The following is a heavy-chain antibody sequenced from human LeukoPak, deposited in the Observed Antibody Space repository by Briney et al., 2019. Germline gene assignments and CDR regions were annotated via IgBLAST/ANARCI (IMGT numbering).Heavy chain of an antibody. CDR2: ISAYNGNT. V-gene: IGHV1-18*01. CDR3: ARDSYMVRGVITFDPADY. CDR1: GYTFTSYG. Sequence: ASVKVSCKASGYTFTSYGISWVRQASGQGLEWMGWISAYNGNTNYAQKLQGRVTMTTDTSTSTAYMELRSLRSDDTAVYYCARDSYMVRGVITFDPADYWGQGTLVTVSS. J-gene: IGHJ4*02. D-gene: IGHD3-10*01.